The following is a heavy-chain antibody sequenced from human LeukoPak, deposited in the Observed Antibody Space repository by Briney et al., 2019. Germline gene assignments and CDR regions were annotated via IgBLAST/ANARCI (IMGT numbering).Heavy chain of an antibody. J-gene: IGHJ5*02. Sequence: PSETLSLTCTVSGGSISSYYWSWIRQPPGKGLEWIGYIYYSGSTNYNPSLKSRVTISVDTSKNQFSLKLSSVTAADTAVYYCARGRGYYDSSGYLAWGQGTLVTVSS. CDR1: GGSISSYY. V-gene: IGHV4-59*12. CDR2: IYYSGST. CDR3: ARGRGYYDSSGYLA. D-gene: IGHD3-22*01.